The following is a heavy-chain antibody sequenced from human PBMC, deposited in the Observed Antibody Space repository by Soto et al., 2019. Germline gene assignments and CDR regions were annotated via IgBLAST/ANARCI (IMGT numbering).Heavy chain of an antibody. J-gene: IGHJ6*02. D-gene: IGHD2-2*01. CDR2: IIPIFGTA. CDR3: ARALVPAAVYYYYGMDV. CDR1: GGTFSSYA. V-gene: IGHV1-69*13. Sequence: VKVSCKASGGTFSSYAISWVRQAPGQGLEWMGGIIPIFGTANYAQKFQGRVTITADESTSTAYMELSSLRSEDTAVYYCARALVPAAVYYYYGMDVWGQGTTVTVSS.